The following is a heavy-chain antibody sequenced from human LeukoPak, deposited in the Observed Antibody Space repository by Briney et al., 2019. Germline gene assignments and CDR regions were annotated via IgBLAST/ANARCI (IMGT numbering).Heavy chain of an antibody. CDR1: GGSISSSY. V-gene: IGHV4-59*01. CDR3: ARGRWQLDY. D-gene: IGHD5-24*01. J-gene: IGHJ4*02. CDR2: IYYSGTT. Sequence: SETLSLTCTVSGGSISSSYWSWVRQPPGKGLEGIGYIYYSGTTNYNPSLKSRVTISVDTSKNQFSLKLSSVTATDTAVYYCARGRWQLDYWGQGTLVTVSS.